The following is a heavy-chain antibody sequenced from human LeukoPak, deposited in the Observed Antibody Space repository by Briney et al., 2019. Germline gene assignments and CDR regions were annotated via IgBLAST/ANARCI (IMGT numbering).Heavy chain of an antibody. Sequence: ETLSLTCTVSGGSISSYYWSWIRQPAGKGLEWIGRIYTSGSTNYNPSLKSRVTISVDTSKNQFSLKLSSVTAADTAVYYCAKDTYYSSLVYWGQGTLVTVSS. CDR3: AKDTYYSSLVY. CDR1: GGSISSYY. J-gene: IGHJ4*02. D-gene: IGHD6-13*01. CDR2: IYTSGST. V-gene: IGHV4-4*07.